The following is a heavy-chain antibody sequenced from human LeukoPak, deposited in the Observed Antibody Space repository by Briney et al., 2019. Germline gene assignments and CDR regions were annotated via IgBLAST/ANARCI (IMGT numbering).Heavy chain of an antibody. D-gene: IGHD3-16*02. CDR2: TYYRSKWYN. Sequence: SQTLSLTCAISGDSVSSNSAAWNWIRQSPSRGLEWLGRTYYRSKWYNDYAVSVKSRITINPDTSKNQFSLQLNSVTPEDTAVYYCARDDLRSSAHDYYDYVWGSYRRGDWRFDPWGQGTLVTVSS. V-gene: IGHV6-1*01. CDR3: ARDDLRSSAHDYYDYVWGSYRRGDWRFDP. J-gene: IGHJ5*02. CDR1: GDSVSSNSAA.